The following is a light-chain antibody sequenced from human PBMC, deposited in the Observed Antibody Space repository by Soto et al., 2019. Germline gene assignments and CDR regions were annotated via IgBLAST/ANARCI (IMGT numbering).Light chain of an antibody. CDR1: ISDVGGYNY. Sequence: QSVLTQPRSVSGSPGQSVTISCTGTISDVGGYNYVSWYQQHPGKAPKLMIYDVNMRPSGVPDRLSGSKSGNTASLTISGLQAEEEAVYYCCSYGGSCRVYIFGTWTKDTVL. V-gene: IGLV2-11*01. CDR3: CSYGGSCRVYI. CDR2: DVN. J-gene: IGLJ1*01.